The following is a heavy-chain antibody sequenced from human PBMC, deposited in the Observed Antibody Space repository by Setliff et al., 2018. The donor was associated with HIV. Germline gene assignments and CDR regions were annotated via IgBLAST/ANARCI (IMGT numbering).Heavy chain of an antibody. V-gene: IGHV1-18*01. J-gene: IGHJ6*02. D-gene: IGHD3-22*01. Sequence: SVKVSCKASGSTFTSYDISWVRQAPGQGLEWMGWISAYNGNTNYAQKLQGRVTMTTDTSTSTAYMELRSLRSDDTAVYYCAREIGDYYDSSGYYPPTDYYYGMDVWGQGTTVTVSS. CDR2: ISAYNGNT. CDR3: AREIGDYYDSSGYYPPTDYYYGMDV. CDR1: GSTFTSYD.